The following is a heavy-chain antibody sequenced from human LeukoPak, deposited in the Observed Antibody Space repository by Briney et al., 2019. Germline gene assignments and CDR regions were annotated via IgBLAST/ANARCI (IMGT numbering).Heavy chain of an antibody. CDR2: IYYSGST. CDR1: GGSISSGGYY. V-gene: IGHV4-31*03. CDR3: ARDGQYYDSSGLAY. Sequence: SQTLSLTCTVSGGSISSGGYYWSWIRQHPGKGLEWIGYIYYSGSTYYNPSLKSRVTISVDTSKNQFSLKLSSVTAADTAVYYCARDGQYYDSSGLAYWGQGTLVTVSS. J-gene: IGHJ4*02. D-gene: IGHD3-22*01.